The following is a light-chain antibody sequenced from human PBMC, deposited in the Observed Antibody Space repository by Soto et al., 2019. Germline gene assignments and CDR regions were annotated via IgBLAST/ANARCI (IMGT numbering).Light chain of an antibody. CDR2: DAS. CDR1: QSVSSY. V-gene: IGKV3-11*01. J-gene: IGKJ4*01. Sequence: EIALTQSPATLSLSPGDRATLSCRASQSVSSYLAWYQQKPGQAPRLLIYDASNRATGIPARFSGSGSGTDFTLTISSLEPEDFAVYYCQQRSNWPLTFGGGTKVDI. CDR3: QQRSNWPLT.